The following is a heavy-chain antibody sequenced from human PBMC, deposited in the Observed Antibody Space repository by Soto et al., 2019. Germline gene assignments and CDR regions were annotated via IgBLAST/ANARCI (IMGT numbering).Heavy chain of an antibody. CDR2: INTDGTTT. D-gene: IGHD3-16*02. Sequence: PGGSLRLSCTVSEFTFSDYWMHWVRQAPGKGLVWVSRINTDGTTTNYADSVKGRFTISRDNARNTLYLQMNSLRGEDTAVYYCATAEKYRFDTWGHGTLVTVSS. J-gene: IGHJ4*01. CDR1: EFTFSDYW. V-gene: IGHV3-74*01. CDR3: ATAEKYRFDT.